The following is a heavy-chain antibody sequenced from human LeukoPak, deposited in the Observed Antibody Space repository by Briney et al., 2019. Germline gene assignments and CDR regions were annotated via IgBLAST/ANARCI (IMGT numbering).Heavy chain of an antibody. J-gene: IGHJ4*02. CDR3: ARDYYDSSGYSAGIDY. D-gene: IGHD3-22*01. V-gene: IGHV4-4*07. Sequence: SETLSLTCTVSGGSISSYYWSWIRQPAGKGLEWIGRIYTSGSTNYNPSLKSRVTISVDTSKNQFSLKLSSVTAADTAVYYCARDYYDSSGYSAGIDYWGQGTLVTVSS. CDR2: IYTSGST. CDR1: GGSISSYY.